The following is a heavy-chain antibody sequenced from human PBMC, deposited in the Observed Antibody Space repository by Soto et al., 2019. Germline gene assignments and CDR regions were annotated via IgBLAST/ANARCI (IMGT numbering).Heavy chain of an antibody. Sequence: QVPLQESGPGLVKPSGTLSLTCAVSGGSISSNNWWSLVRQPPGKGLEWIGEIYESGSTNYNPSLKCGFTISEATSKIQFPLKLSSVTAADTAVYYCASTHVIGYKYGLTIWGQGTLVSVSS. CDR3: ASTHVIGYKYGLTI. D-gene: IGHD5-18*01. CDR1: GGSISSNNW. J-gene: IGHJ1*01. V-gene: IGHV4-4*02. CDR2: IYESGST.